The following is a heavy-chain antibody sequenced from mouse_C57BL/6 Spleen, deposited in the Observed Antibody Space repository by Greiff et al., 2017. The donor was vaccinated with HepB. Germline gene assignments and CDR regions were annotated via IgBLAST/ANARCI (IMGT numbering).Heavy chain of an antibody. CDR1: GYTFTSYG. D-gene: IGHD2-3*01. Sequence: QVQLQQSGAELARPGASVKLSCKASGYTFTSYGISWVKQRTGQGLEWIGEIYPRSGNTYYNEKFKGKATLTADKSSSTAYMELRSLTSEDSAVYFCAGGPYDGYYEGGWDYWGQGTSVTVSS. CDR3: AGGPYDGYYEGGWDY. J-gene: IGHJ4*01. V-gene: IGHV1-81*01. CDR2: IYPRSGNT.